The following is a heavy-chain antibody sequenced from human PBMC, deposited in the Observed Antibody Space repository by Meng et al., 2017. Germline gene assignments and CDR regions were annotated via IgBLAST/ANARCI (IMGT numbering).Heavy chain of an antibody. Sequence: QRQLKGAGTELGKPSETLSLPCSGPGGSISIYCWSWIRQPPGKGLEWIVYIYYSGSTNYNPSLKSRVTISVDTSKNQFSLKLSSVTAADTAVYYCARGYDFWSGQYYFDYWGQGTLVTVSS. V-gene: IGHV4-59*01. CDR1: GGSISIYC. CDR2: IYYSGST. CDR3: ARGYDFWSGQYYFDY. D-gene: IGHD3-3*01. J-gene: IGHJ4*02.